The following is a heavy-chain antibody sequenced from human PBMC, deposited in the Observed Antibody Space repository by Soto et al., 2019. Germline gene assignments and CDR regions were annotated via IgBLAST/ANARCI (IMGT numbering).Heavy chain of an antibody. D-gene: IGHD3-16*01. CDR2: INAGNGNT. Sequence: ASVKVSCKASGYTFTSYAMNWVRQAPGQRLEWMGWINAGNGNTKYSQKFQGRVTITRDTSASTAYMELNSLQVEDTGVYYCATLVRSVPWGGYANWFDPWGQGTLVTVSS. CDR1: GYTFTSYA. V-gene: IGHV1-3*01. J-gene: IGHJ5*02. CDR3: ATLVRSVPWGGYANWFDP.